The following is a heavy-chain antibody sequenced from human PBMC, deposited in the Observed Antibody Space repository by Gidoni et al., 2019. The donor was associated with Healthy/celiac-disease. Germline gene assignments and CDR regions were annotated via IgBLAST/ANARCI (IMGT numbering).Heavy chain of an antibody. CDR1: GGTFSSYA. Sequence: QVQLVQPGAEVKKPGSSVKVSCKASGGTFSSYAISWVGQAPGQGLEWMGGIIPIFGTANYAQKFQGRVTITADKSTSTAYMELSSLRSEDTAVYYCARDRVVPAAAYYYYYYYMDVWGKGTTVTVSS. J-gene: IGHJ6*03. CDR3: ARDRVVPAAAYYYYYYYMDV. V-gene: IGHV1-69*06. D-gene: IGHD2-2*01. CDR2: IIPIFGTA.